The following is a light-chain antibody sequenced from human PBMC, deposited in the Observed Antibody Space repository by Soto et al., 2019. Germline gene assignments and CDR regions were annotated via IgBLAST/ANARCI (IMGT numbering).Light chain of an antibody. CDR2: AAS. CDR3: QYYNTAPLT. Sequence: DIQMTQSPSSLSASVGSRVTITCRASQGISNFVAWHQQQPGKVPKVLIYAASTLQSGVPSRFSGSGSGTDFTLTISSLQPEDVATYYCQYYNTAPLTFGGGTKVDI. J-gene: IGKJ4*01. CDR1: QGISNF. V-gene: IGKV1-27*01.